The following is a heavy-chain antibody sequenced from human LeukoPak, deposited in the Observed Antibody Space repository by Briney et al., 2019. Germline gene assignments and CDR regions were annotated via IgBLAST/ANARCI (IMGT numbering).Heavy chain of an antibody. J-gene: IGHJ4*02. D-gene: IGHD6-13*01. CDR3: ARGGIAAAGTPLDY. CDR1: GGTFSSYA. Sequence: SVKVSCKASGGTFSSYAISWVRQAPGQRLEWMGRIIPIFGTANYAQKFQGRVTITTDESTSTAYMELSSLRSEDTAVYYCARGGIAAAGTPLDYWGQGTLVTVSS. V-gene: IGHV1-69*05. CDR2: IIPIFGTA.